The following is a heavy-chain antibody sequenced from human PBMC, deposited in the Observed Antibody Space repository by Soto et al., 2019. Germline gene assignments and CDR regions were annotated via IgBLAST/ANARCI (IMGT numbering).Heavy chain of an antibody. Sequence: ASVKVSCKASGYTFTSYGISWVRQAPGQGLEWMGWISAYNGNTNYAQKLQGRVTMTTDTSTSTAYMELRSLRSDDTAVYYCARGRRIAVAGTRGWFDPWGQGTLVTV. D-gene: IGHD6-19*01. J-gene: IGHJ5*02. CDR1: GYTFTSYG. CDR2: ISAYNGNT. CDR3: ARGRRIAVAGTRGWFDP. V-gene: IGHV1-18*01.